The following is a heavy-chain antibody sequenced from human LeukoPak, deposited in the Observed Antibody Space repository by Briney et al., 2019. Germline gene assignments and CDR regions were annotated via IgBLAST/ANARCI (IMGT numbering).Heavy chain of an antibody. V-gene: IGHV4-38-2*02. D-gene: IGHD3-10*01. J-gene: IGHJ6*03. Sequence: SETLSLTCTVSGYSINSGYYWGWIRQPPGKGLEWIGSIYHSGKTYYNASLKSRVTISVDTSKNQFSLKLSSVTAADTAVYYCARESGELLWFGELLQQPEYYMDAWGKGTTVTISS. CDR1: GYSINSGYY. CDR3: ARESGELLWFGELLQQPEYYMDA. CDR2: IYHSGKT.